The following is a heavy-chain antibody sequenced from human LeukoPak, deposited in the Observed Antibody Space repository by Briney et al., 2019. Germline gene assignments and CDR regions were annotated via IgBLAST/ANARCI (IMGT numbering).Heavy chain of an antibody. CDR1: GFTFSSYW. D-gene: IGHD4-17*01. Sequence: PGGSLRLSCAASGFTFSSYWMSWVRRAPGKGLEWVANIKQDGSEKYYVDSVKGRFTISRDNAKNSLFLQMNSLRAEDTAVYYCARDTGDYGFDYWGQGTQVTVSS. V-gene: IGHV3-7*03. J-gene: IGHJ4*02. CDR3: ARDTGDYGFDY. CDR2: IKQDGSEK.